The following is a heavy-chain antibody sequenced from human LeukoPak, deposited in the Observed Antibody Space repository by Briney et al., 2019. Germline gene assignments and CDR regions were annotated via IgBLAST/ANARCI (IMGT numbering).Heavy chain of an antibody. J-gene: IGHJ4*02. V-gene: IGHV1-2*02. CDR3: ARGRLEAAATDDY. D-gene: IGHD6-13*01. Sequence: ASVKVSCKASGYTFTGYYMHWVRQAPGQGLEWMGWVNPNSGGTRYAQRFQDRVTMTRDTSITTAHMELSRLRSDDTAVYFCARGRLEAAATDDYWGQGTLVTVSS. CDR2: VNPNSGGT. CDR1: GYTFTGYY.